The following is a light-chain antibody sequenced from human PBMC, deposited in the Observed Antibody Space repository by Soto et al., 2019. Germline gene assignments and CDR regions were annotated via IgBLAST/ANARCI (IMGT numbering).Light chain of an antibody. J-gene: IGLJ1*01. V-gene: IGLV2-14*02. CDR2: DGS. CDR3: SSYTSGTTLVV. Sequence: QSVLTQPASVSGSPGQSITISCTGTRSDVGSYSLVSWYQHHPGKAPKVIIYDGSERPSGVSNRFSGSKSGNTASLTISGLQAEDEADYYCSSYTSGTTLVVFGTGTKVTVL. CDR1: RSDVGSYSL.